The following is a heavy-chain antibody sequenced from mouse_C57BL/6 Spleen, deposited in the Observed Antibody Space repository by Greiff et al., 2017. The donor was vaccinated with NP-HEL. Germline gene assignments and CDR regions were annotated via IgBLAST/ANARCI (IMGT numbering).Heavy chain of an antibody. CDR2: IHPNSGST. D-gene: IGHD2-4*01. Sequence: QVQLQQPGAELVKPGASVKLSCKASGYTFTSYWMHWVKQRPGHGLEWIGIIHPNSGSTNYNEKFKSKATLTVDKSSSTAYMQLISLTSEDSAVYYCARYYDYSYAMDYWGQGTSVTVSS. CDR3: ARYYDYSYAMDY. CDR1: GYTFTSYW. V-gene: IGHV1-64*01. J-gene: IGHJ4*01.